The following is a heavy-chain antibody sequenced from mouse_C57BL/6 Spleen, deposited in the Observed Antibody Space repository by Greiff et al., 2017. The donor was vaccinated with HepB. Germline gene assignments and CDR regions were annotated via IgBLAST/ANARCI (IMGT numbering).Heavy chain of an antibody. CDR2: IDPSDSYT. CDR3: ARGLPGAYYFDY. CDR1: GYTFTSYW. J-gene: IGHJ2*01. D-gene: IGHD5-5*01. Sequence: QVQLQQPGAELVRPGTSVKLSCKASGYTFTSYWMHWVKQRPGQGLEWIGVIDPSDSYTNYNQKFKGKATLTVDTSSSTAYMQLSSLTSEDSAVDYCARGLPGAYYFDYWGQGTTLTVSS. V-gene: IGHV1-59*01.